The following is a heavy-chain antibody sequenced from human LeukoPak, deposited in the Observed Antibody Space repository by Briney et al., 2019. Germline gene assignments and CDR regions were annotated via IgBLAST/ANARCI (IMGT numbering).Heavy chain of an antibody. D-gene: IGHD3-10*01. V-gene: IGHV3-74*01. CDR3: ARETQQHYSVGGMDV. CDR2: IRSDGGVA. Sequence: GGSLRLSCAASGFTFSSYGMHWVRQAPGEGLVWVSRIRSDGGVATYADSVEGRFTISRDNAKNTLFLQMNSLRAEDTAVYYCARETQQHYSVGGMDVWGQGTTVTVSS. J-gene: IGHJ6*02. CDR1: GFTFSSYG.